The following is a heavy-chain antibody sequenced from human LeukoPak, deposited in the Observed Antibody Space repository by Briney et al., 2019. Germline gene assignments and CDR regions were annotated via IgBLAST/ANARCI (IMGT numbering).Heavy chain of an antibody. CDR1: GFTVSSNY. D-gene: IGHD5/OR15-5a*01. V-gene: IGHV3-53*01. CDR3: ARSNDAFDI. CDR2: IYSGGST. J-gene: IGHJ3*02. Sequence: GGSLRLSCAASGFTVSSNYMSWVRQAPGKGLEWVSIIYSGGSTFYADSVKGRFAISRDNSKNTLFLQMNSLRAEDTAVYYCARSNDAFDIWGQGTMVTVSS.